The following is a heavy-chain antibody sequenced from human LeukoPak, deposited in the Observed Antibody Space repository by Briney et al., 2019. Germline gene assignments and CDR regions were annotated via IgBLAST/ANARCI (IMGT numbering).Heavy chain of an antibody. Sequence: PGGSLRLSCAASGFTFNDYAMSWVRQAAGKGLEWVSGISDTGRRTFYADSVKGRFTISRDDSKNTVYLQMNTLRAEDTAIYFCARHDSFIPYWGQGTLVTVSS. V-gene: IGHV3-23*01. CDR2: ISDTGRRT. D-gene: IGHD3-16*02. J-gene: IGHJ4*02. CDR3: ARHDSFIPY. CDR1: GFTFNDYA.